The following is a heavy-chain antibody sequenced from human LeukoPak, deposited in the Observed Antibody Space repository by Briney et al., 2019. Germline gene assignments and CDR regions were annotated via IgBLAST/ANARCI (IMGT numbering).Heavy chain of an antibody. J-gene: IGHJ4*02. D-gene: IGHD4-17*01. V-gene: IGHV3-23*01. CDR2: ISGSVGST. Sequence: GGSLRLSCAASGFTFSSYAMSWVRQAPGKGLEWVSAISGSVGSTYYADSVKGRFTISRDNSKNTLYLQMNSLRAEDTAVYYCAKEASGLNTVTTPLGYFDYWGQGTLVTVSS. CDR3: AKEASGLNTVTTPLGYFDY. CDR1: GFTFSSYA.